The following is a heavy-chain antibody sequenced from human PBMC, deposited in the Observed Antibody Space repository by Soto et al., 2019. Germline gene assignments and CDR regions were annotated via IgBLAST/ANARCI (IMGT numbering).Heavy chain of an antibody. J-gene: IGHJ4*02. CDR2: IWYDGRSK. CDR3: VRGVESHIVIWYAHSAYNDF. D-gene: IGHD3-16*02. CDR1: GFTFSTYA. Sequence: GGSLRLSCAASGFTFSTYAMHWVRQAPGKGPEWVAIIWYDGRSKYYADSVRGRFTISRDTSRNTLYLEMNSLRVEDTAIYYCVRGVESHIVIWYAHSAYNDFWCPGTLVTV. V-gene: IGHV3-33*01.